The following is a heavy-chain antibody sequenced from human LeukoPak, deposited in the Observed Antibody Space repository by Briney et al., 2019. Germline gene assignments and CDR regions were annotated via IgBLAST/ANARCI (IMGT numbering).Heavy chain of an antibody. CDR2: INHSGST. D-gene: IGHD1-1*01. CDR3: ARGGTPYYYYMDV. CDR1: GGSFSGYY. J-gene: IGHJ6*03. V-gene: IGHV4-34*01. Sequence: SETLSLTCAVYGGSFSGYYWSWIRQPPGKGLEWIGEINHSGSTNYNPSLKSRVTISVDTSKNQFSLKLSSVTAAGTAVYYCARGGTPYYYYMDVWGKGTTVTVSS.